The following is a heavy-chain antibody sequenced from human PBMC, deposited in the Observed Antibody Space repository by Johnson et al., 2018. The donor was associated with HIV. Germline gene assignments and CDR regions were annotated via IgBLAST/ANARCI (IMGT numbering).Heavy chain of an antibody. D-gene: IGHD6-6*01. CDR2: IRYDGSNK. J-gene: IGHJ3*02. Sequence: QVQLVESGGGVVQPGGSLRLSCAASGFTFSSYGMHWVRQAPGKGLEWVAFIRYDGSNKYDADSVKGRFTISRDNSKNTLYLQMNSLRGDDTAIYFCAHSGSPGLAARLWDAFDIWGQGTMVTVSS. CDR1: GFTFSSYG. CDR3: AHSGSPGLAARLWDAFDI. V-gene: IGHV3-30*02.